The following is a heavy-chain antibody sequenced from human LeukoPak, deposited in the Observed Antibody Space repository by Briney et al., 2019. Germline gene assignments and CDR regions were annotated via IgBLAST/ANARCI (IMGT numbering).Heavy chain of an antibody. CDR3: ARGSGSGSYPI. D-gene: IGHD3-10*01. V-gene: IGHV3-48*03. Sequence: SGGSLRLSCVASGFSFSTNEMNWVRQAPGKGLEWVSYISKSGTNIYYAASVRGRFTISRDNAKNSLYLQMSGLGAADTAVYYCARGSGSGSYPIWGQGTMVTVSS. CDR1: GFSFSTNE. CDR2: ISKSGTNI. J-gene: IGHJ3*02.